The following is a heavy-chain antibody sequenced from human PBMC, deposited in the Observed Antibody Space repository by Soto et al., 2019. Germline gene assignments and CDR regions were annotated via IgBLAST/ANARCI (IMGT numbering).Heavy chain of an antibody. J-gene: IGHJ4*02. CDR2: IIPIFGTA. D-gene: IGHD5-12*01. CDR1: GGTFSSYA. V-gene: IGHV1-69*13. CDR3: ARDSRLQFRVFDY. Sequence: SVKVSCKASGGTFSSYAISWVRQAPGQGLEWMGGIIPIFGTANYAQKFQGRVTITADESTSTAYMELSSLRSQDTAVYYCARDSRLQFRVFDYWCQGSPVTVSS.